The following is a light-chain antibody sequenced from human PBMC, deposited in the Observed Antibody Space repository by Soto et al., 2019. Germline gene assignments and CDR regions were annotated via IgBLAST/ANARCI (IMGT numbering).Light chain of an antibody. CDR1: QSISSW. CDR2: DAS. J-gene: IGKJ1*01. CDR3: QQYNSYWT. V-gene: IGKV1-5*01. Sequence: DIQMTQSPSTLSASVGDRVTITCRASQSISSWLAWYQQKPGKAPKLLIYDASSLESGVPSRFSGSGSGTEFTLTFSSLQPYDFATYYCQQYNSYWTFGQGTKVDIK.